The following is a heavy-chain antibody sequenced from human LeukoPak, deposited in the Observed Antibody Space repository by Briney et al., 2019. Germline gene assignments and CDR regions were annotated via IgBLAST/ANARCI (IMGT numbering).Heavy chain of an antibody. CDR2: ISYDGSNK. Sequence: PGRSLRLSCAASGFTFSSYGMHWVRQAPGKGLEWVAVISYDGSNKYYADSVKGRFTISRDNSRNTLYLQMNSLRAEDTAVYYCARDASYSSSWHRGYWFDPWGQGTLVTVSS. J-gene: IGHJ5*02. CDR3: ARDASYSSSWHRGYWFDP. D-gene: IGHD6-13*01. CDR1: GFTFSSYG. V-gene: IGHV3-30*03.